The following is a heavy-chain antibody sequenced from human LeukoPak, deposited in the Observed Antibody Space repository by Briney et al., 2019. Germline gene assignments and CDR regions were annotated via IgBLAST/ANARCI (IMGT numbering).Heavy chain of an antibody. CDR2: IIPIFGTA. J-gene: IGHJ3*02. D-gene: IGHD4-11*01. CDR3: ARVGQSHDAFDI. V-gene: IGHV1-69*13. CDR1: GGTFSSYA. Sequence: ASVKVSCKASGGTFSSYAISWVRQAPGQGLEWMGGIIPIFGTANYAQKFQGRVTITADESTSTAYMELSSLRSEDTAVYYCARVGQSHDAFDIWGQGTMVTVSS.